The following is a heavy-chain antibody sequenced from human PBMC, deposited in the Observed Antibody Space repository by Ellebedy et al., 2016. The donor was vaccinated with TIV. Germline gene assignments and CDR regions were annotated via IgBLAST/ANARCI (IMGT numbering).Heavy chain of an antibody. CDR2: IYYNGKT. D-gene: IGHD2-2*01. J-gene: IGHJ5*02. CDR1: GGSISSYY. Sequence: SETLSLXXTVSGGSISSYYWSWIRQEPGKGLEWIGYIYYNGKTFYNPSLKSRVTISVDMSKNQFSMRLNSVTAADTAVYYCARGGCSSIDCRNRFNPWGQGTLVTVSS. V-gene: IGHV4-59*06. CDR3: ARGGCSSIDCRNRFNP.